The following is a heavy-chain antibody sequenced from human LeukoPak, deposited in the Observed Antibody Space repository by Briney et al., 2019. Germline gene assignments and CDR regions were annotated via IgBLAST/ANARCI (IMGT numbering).Heavy chain of an antibody. V-gene: IGHV3-21*01. CDR1: GFTFSSYS. CDR2: ISSSSSYI. Sequence: GGSLRLSCAASGFTFSSYSMNWVRQAPGKGLEWVSSISSSSSYIYYADSVKGRFTISRDNAKNSLYLQMNSLRAEDTAVYYCARVVGRTYYYYMDVWGKGTTVTVSS. J-gene: IGHJ6*03. D-gene: IGHD2-15*01. CDR3: ARVVGRTYYYYMDV.